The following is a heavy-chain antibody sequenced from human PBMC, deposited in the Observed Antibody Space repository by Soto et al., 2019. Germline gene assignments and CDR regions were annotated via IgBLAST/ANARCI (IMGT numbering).Heavy chain of an antibody. V-gene: IGHV3-74*01. CDR1: GFTFSHYW. CDR3: ARDAFRVYDTGGWVDP. J-gene: IGHJ5*02. Sequence: EVQLVESGGGLVQPGGSLRVSCAASGFTFSHYWMHWVRQAPGQGLVWVARITSDGNSANYADSVKGLFTVSRDNAKTTLYLHMNSLRAEDTAVYHCARDAFRVYDTGGWVDPWGQGTLVTVSS. D-gene: IGHD5-12*01. CDR2: ITSDGNSA.